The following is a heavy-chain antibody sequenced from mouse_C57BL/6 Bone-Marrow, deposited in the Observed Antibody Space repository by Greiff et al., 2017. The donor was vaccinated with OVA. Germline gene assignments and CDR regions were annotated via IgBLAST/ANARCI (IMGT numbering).Heavy chain of an antibody. CDR1: GFNIKDDY. J-gene: IGHJ3*01. V-gene: IGHV14-4*01. Sequence: EVQLQESGAELVRPGASVKLSCTASGFNIKDDYMHWVKQRPEQGLEWIGWIDPENGDTEYASKFQGKATITADTSSNTAYLQLSSLTSEDTSVYYCTPDGYYTAWFAYWGQGTLVTVSA. D-gene: IGHD2-3*01. CDR2: IDPENGDT. CDR3: TPDGYYTAWFAY.